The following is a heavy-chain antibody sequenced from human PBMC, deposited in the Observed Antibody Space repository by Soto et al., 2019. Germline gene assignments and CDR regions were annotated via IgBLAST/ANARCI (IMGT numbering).Heavy chain of an antibody. D-gene: IGHD6-13*01. CDR1: GFNFSTHA. V-gene: IGHV3-30-3*01. CDR3: ARDQTGITTAGGGRIDR. J-gene: IGHJ5*02. CDR2: VSFDGSNK. Sequence: GSLRLSCAASGFNFSTHAMHWVRQAPGKGLECVAIVSFDGSNKYYADSVKGRFTVSRDNSKNTLYLQMSGLTPEDTAFYYCARDQTGITTAGGGRIDRWGQGTLVTVS.